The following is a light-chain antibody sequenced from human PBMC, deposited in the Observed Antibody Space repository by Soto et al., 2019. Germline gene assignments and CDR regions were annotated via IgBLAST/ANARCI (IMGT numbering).Light chain of an antibody. CDR1: QSVLYSSNNKNY. CDR2: WAS. CDR3: QQSNSPPRT. Sequence: DIVMTQSPDSLAVSLGERATINCKSSQSVLYSSNNKNYLAWYQQKPGQPPKLLIYWASTRESGVPDRFSGRGSGTDFTLTISSLQAEDVAIYYCQQSNSPPRTFGQGTKVEIK. J-gene: IGKJ1*01. V-gene: IGKV4-1*01.